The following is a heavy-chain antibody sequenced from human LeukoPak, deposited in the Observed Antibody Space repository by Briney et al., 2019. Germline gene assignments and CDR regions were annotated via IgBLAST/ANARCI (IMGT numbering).Heavy chain of an antibody. V-gene: IGHV4-34*01. D-gene: IGHD6-13*01. CDR1: GGSFSGYY. Sequence: SETLSLTCADYGGSFSGYYWSWIRQPPGKGLEWIGEINHSGSTNYNPSLKSRVTISVDTSKNQFSLKLSSVTAADTAVYYCASSSSWYNNWFDPWGQGTLVTVSS. CDR3: ASSSSWYNNWFDP. CDR2: INHSGST. J-gene: IGHJ5*02.